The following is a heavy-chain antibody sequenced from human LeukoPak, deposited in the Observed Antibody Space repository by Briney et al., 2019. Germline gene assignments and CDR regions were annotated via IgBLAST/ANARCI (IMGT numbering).Heavy chain of an antibody. D-gene: IGHD5-12*01. CDR1: GFTFSSYE. CDR3: ARGQYDYNYFDY. CDR2: ISSSGSTI. Sequence: PEGSLRLSCAASGFTFSSYEMNWVRQAPGKGLEWVSYISSSGSTIYYADSVKGRFTISRDNAKNSLYLQMNSLRAEDTAVYYCARGQYDYNYFDYWGQGTLVTVSS. V-gene: IGHV3-48*03. J-gene: IGHJ4*02.